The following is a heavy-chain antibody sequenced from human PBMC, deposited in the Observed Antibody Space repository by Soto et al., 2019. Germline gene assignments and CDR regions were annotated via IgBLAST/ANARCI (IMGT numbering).Heavy chain of an antibody. CDR3: ARPYRYYDFWSGKDGWFDP. CDR2: IYYSGST. Sequence: SETLSLTCTVSGGSISSYYWGWIRQPPGKGLEWIGSIYYSGSTYYNPSLKSRVTISVDTSKNQFSLKLSSVTAADTAVYYCARPYRYYDFWSGKDGWFDPWGQGTLVTVSS. V-gene: IGHV4-39*01. D-gene: IGHD3-3*01. J-gene: IGHJ5*02. CDR1: GGSISSYY.